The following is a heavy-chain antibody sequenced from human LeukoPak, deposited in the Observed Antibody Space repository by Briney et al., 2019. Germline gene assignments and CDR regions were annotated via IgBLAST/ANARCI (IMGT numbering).Heavy chain of an antibody. V-gene: IGHV4-39*07. J-gene: IGHJ4*02. Sequence: SETLSLTCTVSGCSISSSSYYWGWIRQPPGKGLEWIGSIYYSGSTYYNPSLKSRVTISVDTSKNQFSLKLSSVTATDTAVYYCVRDLSPYGGNGFGYWGQGTLVTVSS. D-gene: IGHD4-23*01. CDR2: IYYSGST. CDR3: VRDLSPYGGNGFGY. CDR1: GCSISSSSYY.